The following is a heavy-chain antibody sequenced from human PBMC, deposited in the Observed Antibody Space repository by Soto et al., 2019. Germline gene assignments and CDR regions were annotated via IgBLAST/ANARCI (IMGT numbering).Heavy chain of an antibody. J-gene: IGHJ6*02. CDR2: INPNSGGT. V-gene: IGHV1-2*04. D-gene: IGHD6-13*01. Sequence: QVQLVQSGAEVKKPGASVKVSCKASGYTFTGYYMHWVRQAPGQGLEWMGWINPNSGGTNYAQKFQGWVTMTRDTSISTAYMELSRRRSDDTAVYYCARVGTAAATSPAYYYYGMDVWGQGTTVTVSS. CDR3: ARVGTAAATSPAYYYYGMDV. CDR1: GYTFTGYY.